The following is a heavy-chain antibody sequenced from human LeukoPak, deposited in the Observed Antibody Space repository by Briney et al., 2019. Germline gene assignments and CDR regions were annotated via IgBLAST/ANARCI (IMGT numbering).Heavy chain of an antibody. V-gene: IGHV3-7*03. D-gene: IGHD5-18*01. CDR1: GLTVSNHW. CDR2: IREERGQE. Sequence: PGGSLRLSCVASGLTVSNHWMSWVRQAPGKGLEWVANIREERGQEYYVDSVKGRFTISKNGAKNSLYLQMNTLRVEDTAMYYCASLDTAKQPLANHWGQGTLVTVSS. J-gene: IGHJ5*02. CDR3: ASLDTAKQPLANH.